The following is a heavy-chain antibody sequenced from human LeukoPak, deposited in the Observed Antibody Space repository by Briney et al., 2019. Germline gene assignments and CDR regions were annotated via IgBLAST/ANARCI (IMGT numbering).Heavy chain of an antibody. D-gene: IGHD6-19*01. J-gene: IGHJ3*02. CDR2: ISGSGGST. V-gene: IGHV3-23*01. CDR1: GFTFTNFA. Sequence: GGSLRLSCAASGFTFTNFAMNWVRQAPGKGLEWVSVISGSGGSTYYADSVKGRFTISRDNSKNTLYLQMNSLRAEDTAVYYCARAVAAPSDTFDIWGRGTMVTVSS. CDR3: ARAVAAPSDTFDI.